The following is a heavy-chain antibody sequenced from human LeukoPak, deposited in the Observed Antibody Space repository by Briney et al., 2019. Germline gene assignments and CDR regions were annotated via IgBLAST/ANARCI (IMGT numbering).Heavy chain of an antibody. Sequence: PGESLKISCKGSGYSFTSYWIGWVRQMPGKGLEWMGIIYPGDSDTRYSPSFQGQVTISADKSISTAYLQWSSLKASDTAMYYCARQRDSAFYDFWSGYFFFGYRGQGTLVTVSS. V-gene: IGHV5-51*01. CDR1: GYSFTSYW. CDR2: IYPGDSDT. D-gene: IGHD3-3*01. J-gene: IGHJ4*02. CDR3: ARQRDSAFYDFWSGYFFFGY.